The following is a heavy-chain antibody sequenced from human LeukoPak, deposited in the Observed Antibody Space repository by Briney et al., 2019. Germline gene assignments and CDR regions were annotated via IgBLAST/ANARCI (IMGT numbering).Heavy chain of an antibody. Sequence: SETLSLTCAVSGGSISSNSYYWGWIRQPPGKGLEWIGEINHSGSTNYNPSLKSRVTISVDTSKNQFSLKLSSVTAADTAVYYCARQNIYCSRTSCYEVDWFDPWGQGTLVTVSS. J-gene: IGHJ5*02. V-gene: IGHV4-39*01. CDR1: GGSISSNSYY. CDR2: INHSGST. D-gene: IGHD2-2*01. CDR3: ARQNIYCSRTSCYEVDWFDP.